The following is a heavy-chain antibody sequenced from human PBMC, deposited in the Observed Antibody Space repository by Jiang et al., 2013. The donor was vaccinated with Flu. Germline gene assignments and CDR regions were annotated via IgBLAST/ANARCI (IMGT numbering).Heavy chain of an antibody. CDR2: MNANSGNI. CDR3: ATVSEELEQRERYYYGMGV. J-gene: IGHJ6*02. V-gene: IGHV1-8*01. Sequence: SGAEVKRPGASVKVSCKASGYTFTSFDINWVRQATGQGLEWMGWMNANSGNIGYAQNFQGRVTMTRNTSISTVYMELSSLRSEDTAVYYCATVSEELEQRERYYYGMGVWGQGTTVTVSS. CDR1: GYTFTSFD. D-gene: IGHD1/OR15-1a*01.